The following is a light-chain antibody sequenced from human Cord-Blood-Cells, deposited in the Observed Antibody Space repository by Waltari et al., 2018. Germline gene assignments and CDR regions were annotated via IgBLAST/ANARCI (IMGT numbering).Light chain of an antibody. CDR2: WAS. Sequence: DIVMTQSPDSLALALGGRATINCKSSQSVLYSSNNKNYLAWYQQKPGQPPKLLIYWASTRESGVPDRFSGSGSGTDFTLTISSLQAEDVAVYYCQQYYSTLWTFGQGTKVEIK. J-gene: IGKJ1*01. CDR1: QSVLYSSNNKNY. CDR3: QQYYSTLWT. V-gene: IGKV4-1*01.